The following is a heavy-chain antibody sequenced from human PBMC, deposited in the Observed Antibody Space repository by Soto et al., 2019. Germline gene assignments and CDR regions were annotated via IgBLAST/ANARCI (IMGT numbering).Heavy chain of an antibody. D-gene: IGHD2-15*01. CDR3: ARADGYCSGGSCYSVVDP. J-gene: IGHJ5*02. CDR2: TYYRSKWYN. Sequence: PSQTLSLTCAISGDSVSSNRAAWNWIRQSPSRGLEWLGRTYYRSKWYNDYAVSVKSRITINPDTSKNQFSLQLNSVTPEDTAVYYCARADGYCSGGSCYSVVDPWGQGTLVTVSS. CDR1: GDSVSSNRAA. V-gene: IGHV6-1*01.